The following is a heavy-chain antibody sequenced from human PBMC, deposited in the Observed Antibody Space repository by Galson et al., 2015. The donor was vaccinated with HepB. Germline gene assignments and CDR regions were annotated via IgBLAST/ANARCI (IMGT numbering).Heavy chain of an antibody. CDR3: ARSLYSGYDRFYYYGMDV. CDR2: ISYDGSNK. V-gene: IGHV3-30-3*01. J-gene: IGHJ6*02. CDR1: GFTFSSYA. Sequence: SLRLSCAASGFTFSSYAMHWVRQAPGKGLEWVAVISYDGSNKYYADSVKGRFTISRDNSKNTLYLQMNSLRAEDTAVYYCARSLYSGYDRFYYYGMDVWGQGTTVTVSS. D-gene: IGHD5-12*01.